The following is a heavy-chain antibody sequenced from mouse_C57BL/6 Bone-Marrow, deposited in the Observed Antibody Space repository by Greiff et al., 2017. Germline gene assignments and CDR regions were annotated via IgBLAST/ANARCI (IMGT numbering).Heavy chain of an antibody. D-gene: IGHD1-1*02. CDR2: IRNKANGYTT. J-gene: IGHJ1*03. CDR3: ARNIGGGGYFDV. CDR1: GFTFTDYY. V-gene: IGHV7-3*01. Sequence: EVMLVESGGGLVQPGGSLSLSCAASGFTFTDYYMSWVRQPPGKALEWLGFIRNKANGYTTEYSVSVKGRLTISRDNSQSILYLQKHGLRAEDGATYYCARNIGGGGYFDVWGTGTTVTVSS.